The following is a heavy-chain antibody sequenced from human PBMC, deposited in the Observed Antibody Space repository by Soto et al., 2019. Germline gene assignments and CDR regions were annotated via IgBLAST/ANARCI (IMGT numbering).Heavy chain of an antibody. CDR2: IIPIFGTA. D-gene: IGHD1-1*01. Sequence: VQLVQSGAEVKKPGSSVKVSCKASGGTFTNYAFSWVRQAPGQGLEWLGGIIPIFGTADYAQKFQGRVTITADESTSTAHMELSSLRSDDTAVYYCASWLKEAGIGVNYYSGMDVWGQRTTVTVSS. CDR3: ASWLKEAGIGVNYYSGMDV. J-gene: IGHJ6*02. V-gene: IGHV1-69*13. CDR1: GGTFTNYA.